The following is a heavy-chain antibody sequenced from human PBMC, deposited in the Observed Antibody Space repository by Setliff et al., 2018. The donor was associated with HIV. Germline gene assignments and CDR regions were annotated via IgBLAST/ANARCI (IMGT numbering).Heavy chain of an antibody. J-gene: IGHJ4*02. V-gene: IGHV4-39*07. CDR3: ARGRVFCDGDSCYHFDN. CDR1: GGSISSDYYF. D-gene: IGHD2-21*02. CDR2: IYYSGST. Sequence: SETLSLTCTVSGGSISSDYYFWGWIRQPPGKGLEWIGTIYYSGSTYFNPSLKSPLSISVDTSKNQFYLTLRSVTAADTAVYYCARGRVFCDGDSCYHFDNWGQGFMVTVSS.